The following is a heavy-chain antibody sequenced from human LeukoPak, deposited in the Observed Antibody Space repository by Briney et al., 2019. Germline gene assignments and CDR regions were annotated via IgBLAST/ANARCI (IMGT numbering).Heavy chain of an antibody. CDR2: ISSSSSTI. Sequence: GGSLRLSCAASGFTFSSYSMNWVRQAPGKGLERVSYISSSSSTIYYADSVKGRFTISRDNAKNSLYLQMNSLRAEDTAVYYCAREVCSGGSCHKGYYFDYWGQGTLVTVSS. CDR3: AREVCSGGSCHKGYYFDY. D-gene: IGHD2-15*01. J-gene: IGHJ4*02. V-gene: IGHV3-48*01. CDR1: GFTFSSYS.